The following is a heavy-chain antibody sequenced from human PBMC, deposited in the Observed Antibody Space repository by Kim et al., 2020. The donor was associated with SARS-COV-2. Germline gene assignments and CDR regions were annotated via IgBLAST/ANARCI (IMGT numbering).Heavy chain of an antibody. D-gene: IGHD3-10*01. CDR1: GFTFSSYA. J-gene: IGHJ6*02. Sequence: GGSLRLSCAASGFTFSSYAMSWVRQAPGKGLEWVSAISGSGGSTYYADSVKGRFTISRDNSKNTLYLQMNSLRAEDTAVYYCAKGLRVKPRITMVRGANYYYYYGMDVGGRGTTVTVSS. CDR2: ISGSGGST. V-gene: IGHV3-23*01. CDR3: AKGLRVKPRITMVRGANYYYYYGMDV.